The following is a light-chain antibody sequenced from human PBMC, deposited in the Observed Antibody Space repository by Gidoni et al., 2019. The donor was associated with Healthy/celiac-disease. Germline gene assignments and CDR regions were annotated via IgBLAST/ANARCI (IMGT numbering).Light chain of an antibody. V-gene: IGKV1-9*01. Sequence: IQLTQSPSSLSASVGDRVPITCRASQGISSYLAWYQQKPGKAPKLLIYAASTLQSGVASRFSGGGSGTDFTLTISSLQPEDFATDYCQQLNSYPRVTFGQGTRLEIK. CDR1: QGISSY. CDR3: QQLNSYPRVT. CDR2: AAS. J-gene: IGKJ5*01.